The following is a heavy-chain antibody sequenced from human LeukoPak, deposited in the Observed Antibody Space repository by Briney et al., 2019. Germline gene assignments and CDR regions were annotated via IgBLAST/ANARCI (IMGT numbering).Heavy chain of an antibody. CDR2: IYPGDSDT. Sequence: GESLQISCEGSGYSFTSYWIGWVRQLPGKGLEWMGIIYPGDSDTRYSPSFQGQVTISADKSISTAYLQWSSLKASDTAMYYCARPYDSSGYGAFDIWGQGTMVTVSS. CDR1: GYSFTSYW. V-gene: IGHV5-51*01. CDR3: ARPYDSSGYGAFDI. D-gene: IGHD3-22*01. J-gene: IGHJ3*02.